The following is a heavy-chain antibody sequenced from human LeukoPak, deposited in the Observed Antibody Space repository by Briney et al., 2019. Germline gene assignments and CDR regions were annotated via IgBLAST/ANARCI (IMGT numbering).Heavy chain of an antibody. Sequence: SETLSLTCTVPGTSITRTYWSWIRQPPGRGLESVGYVYDTGDTNYNPSLKSRVTISVDTSKNQFSLKVNSVTAADTAVYYCARHPFSDGFDIWGQGAMVTVSS. J-gene: IGHJ3*02. CDR2: VYDTGDT. CDR1: GTSITRTY. CDR3: ARHPFSDGFDI. V-gene: IGHV4-59*08.